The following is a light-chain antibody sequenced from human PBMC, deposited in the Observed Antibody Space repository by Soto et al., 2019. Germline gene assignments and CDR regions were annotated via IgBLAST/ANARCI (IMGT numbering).Light chain of an antibody. Sequence: EIVLTQSPGTLSLSPGERATLSCRASQSVRSTYLAWYQHKPGQAPRLLIYDASNRATGIPARFSGSGSGTDFTLTISSLEPEDFAVYYCQQRSNWPWTFGQGTKVDIK. CDR2: DAS. CDR3: QQRSNWPWT. CDR1: QSVRSTY. V-gene: IGKV3-11*01. J-gene: IGKJ1*01.